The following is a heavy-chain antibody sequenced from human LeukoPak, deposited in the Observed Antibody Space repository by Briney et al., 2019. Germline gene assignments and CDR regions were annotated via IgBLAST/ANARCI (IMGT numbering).Heavy chain of an antibody. CDR2: IYYSGST. CDR3: ARDPGGNSLYYYYGMDV. Sequence: SGTLSLTCAVSGGSISSSSYYWGWIRQPPGKGLEWIGSIYYSGSTYYNPSLKSRVTISVDTSKNQFSLKLSSVTAADTAVYYCARDPGGNSLYYYYGMDVWGQGTTVTVSS. D-gene: IGHD4-23*01. CDR1: GGSISSSSYY. V-gene: IGHV4-39*07. J-gene: IGHJ6*02.